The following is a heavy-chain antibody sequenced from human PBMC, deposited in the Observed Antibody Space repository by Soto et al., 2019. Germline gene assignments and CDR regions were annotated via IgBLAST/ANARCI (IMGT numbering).Heavy chain of an antibody. CDR1: GFTFSSYA. D-gene: IGHD6-13*01. Sequence: EVQLLESGGGLVQPGGSLRLSCAASGFTFSSYAMSWVRQAPGKGLEWVSVISGSGGSTYYADSVRGRFTISRDNSTNTLYLQMNSLRAADTAVYYCAKDRDGAAAGPTKFYGMDVWGQGTTVTVSS. CDR3: AKDRDGAAAGPTKFYGMDV. J-gene: IGHJ6*02. CDR2: ISGSGGST. V-gene: IGHV3-23*01.